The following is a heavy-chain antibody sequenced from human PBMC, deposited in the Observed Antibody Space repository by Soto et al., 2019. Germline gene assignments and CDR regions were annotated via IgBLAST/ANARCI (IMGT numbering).Heavy chain of an antibody. J-gene: IGHJ3*02. D-gene: IGHD6-19*01. CDR1: GFTVSSNY. Sequence: VGSLRLSGAACGFTVSSNYMSWVRQAPGKGLEGVSVIYSGGSTYYADSVEGRFTISRDNSKNTLYLEMNSLRAEDTAVYYCARGVEVAGYAFDIWGQGTLVTVSS. CDR3: ARGVEVAGYAFDI. V-gene: IGHV3-53*01. CDR2: IYSGGST.